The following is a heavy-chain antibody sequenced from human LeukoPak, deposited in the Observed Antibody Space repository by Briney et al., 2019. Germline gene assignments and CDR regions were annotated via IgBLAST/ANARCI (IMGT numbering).Heavy chain of an antibody. D-gene: IGHD2-2*02. V-gene: IGHV3-66*01. CDR2: IYSGGST. CDR1: GFTVSSNY. J-gene: IGHJ6*02. Sequence: GGSLRLSCAASGFTVSSNYMSWVRQAPGKGLEWVSVIYSGGSTYYADSVKGRFTISRDNSKNTLYLQMNSLRAEDTAVYYCARGTGEKDAYCSSTSCYIDYYGMDVWGQGTTVTVSS. CDR3: ARGTGEKDAYCSSTSCYIDYYGMDV.